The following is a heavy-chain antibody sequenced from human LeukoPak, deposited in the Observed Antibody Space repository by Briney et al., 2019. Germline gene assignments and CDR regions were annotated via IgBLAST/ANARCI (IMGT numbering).Heavy chain of an antibody. CDR2: IYYSGST. CDR1: GASISSSRDY. D-gene: IGHD4-17*01. Sequence: PSETLSLTCIVSGASISSSRDYWAWIRQPPGKGLEWIANIYYSGSTYYSPSLKSRVTMSVDTSKNQFSLKLSSVTAADTAVYYCAKDAVTTRFSPFDYWGQGTLVTVSS. V-gene: IGHV4-39*07. J-gene: IGHJ4*02. CDR3: AKDAVTTRFSPFDY.